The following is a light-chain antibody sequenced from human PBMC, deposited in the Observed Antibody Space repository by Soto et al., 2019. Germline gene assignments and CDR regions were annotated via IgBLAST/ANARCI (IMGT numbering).Light chain of an antibody. CDR3: LQDYTFPLS. J-gene: IGKJ4*01. CDR1: QGIGND. CDR2: AAS. V-gene: IGKV1-6*01. Sequence: AIQMTQSPSSLSASVGDRVNITCRASQGIGNDLAWYQQRPGKAPKLLIYAASSLQSGVPSRFSGSGSGTDFTLTISSLQPGDFATYYCLQDYTFPLSFGGGTKVEIK.